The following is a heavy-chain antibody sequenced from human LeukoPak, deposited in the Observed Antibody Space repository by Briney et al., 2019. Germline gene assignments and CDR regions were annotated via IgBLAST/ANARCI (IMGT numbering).Heavy chain of an antibody. CDR2: LYTDEST. D-gene: IGHD5-24*01. V-gene: IGHV3-66*01. Sequence: GGSLRLSCAASGFIVSSNYMSWVRQAPGKGLEWVSVLYTDESTYSADSVKGRFTISRDNSMNTVYLQMNSLRAEDTAFYYCARGEMATISAFDIWGRGTMVTVSS. CDR1: GFIVSSNY. CDR3: ARGEMATISAFDI. J-gene: IGHJ3*02.